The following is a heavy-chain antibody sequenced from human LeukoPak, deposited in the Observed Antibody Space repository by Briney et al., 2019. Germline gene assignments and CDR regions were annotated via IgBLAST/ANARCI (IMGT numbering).Heavy chain of an antibody. V-gene: IGHV4-61*02. CDR1: GASISSGSHH. D-gene: IGHD3-10*01. Sequence: SETLSLTCTVSGASISSGSHHWSWIRQPAGKGLEWIGRIYTSGSTNYNPSLKSRVSISVDMSKNQFSLKLSSVTAADTAVYYCARDKGGFLYIGEYDPWGQGTLVTVSS. CDR3: ARDKGGFLYIGEYDP. CDR2: IYTSGST. J-gene: IGHJ5*02.